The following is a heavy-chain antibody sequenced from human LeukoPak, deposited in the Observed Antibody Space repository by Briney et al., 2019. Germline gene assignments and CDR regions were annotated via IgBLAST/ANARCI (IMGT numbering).Heavy chain of an antibody. J-gene: IGHJ4*02. CDR2: LYSGGSA. Sequence: PAGSLRLSCTASGFTVSSNYMSWVRQAPGKGLEWVSTLYSGGSAYYADSVKGRFIVSRDDSKNTLFLQMNSLRDEDTAVYYCARDFSGYCSGGTCYFGYWGQGTLVTVSS. CDR3: ARDFSGYCSGGTCYFGY. D-gene: IGHD2-15*01. CDR1: GFTVSSNY. V-gene: IGHV3-66*01.